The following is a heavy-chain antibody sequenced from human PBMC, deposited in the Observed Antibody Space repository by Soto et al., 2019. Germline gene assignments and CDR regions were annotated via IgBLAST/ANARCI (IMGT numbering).Heavy chain of an antibody. CDR2: LYSGGRI. D-gene: IGHD3-16*01. CDR3: ARSDRDYAYALNV. V-gene: IGHV3-53*01. Sequence: EAQLVESGGGLIQPGGSLRLSSAASGFTVSDNYITWVRQAPGKGLEWVSLLYSGGRIYYADSVKGRFTISRDTSKTTLYLQMNSLRTEDTAVYYCARSDRDYAYALNVWGQGTTGTVSS. CDR1: GFTVSDNY. J-gene: IGHJ6*02.